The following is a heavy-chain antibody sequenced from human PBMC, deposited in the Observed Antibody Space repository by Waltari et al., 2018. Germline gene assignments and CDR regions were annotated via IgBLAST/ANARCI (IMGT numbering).Heavy chain of an antibody. CDR3: GFSSVEWHYYYYYGMDV. CDR2: INPSGGST. J-gene: IGHJ6*02. Sequence: VQLVQSGAEVKKPGASVKVSCKASGYTFTSYYMHCVRQAPGQGLEWMGIINPSGGSTSYAQKFQGRVTMTRDTSTSTVYMELSSLRSEDTAVYYCGFSSVEWHYYYYYGMDVWGQGTTVTVSS. D-gene: IGHD3-3*01. V-gene: IGHV1-46*01. CDR1: GYTFTSYY.